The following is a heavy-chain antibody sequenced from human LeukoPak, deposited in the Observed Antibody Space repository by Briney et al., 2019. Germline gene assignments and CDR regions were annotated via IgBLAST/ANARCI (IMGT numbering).Heavy chain of an antibody. Sequence: GGSLRLSCAAAAFTFSSIGMGWDRQAQGNGLEWVSAISGSGSSTYYAEAVEGRFTITRDNSKNTLYLQMNSLRAEDTAVYYSGIVGATREVYCGQGTLVTVSS. CDR2: ISGSGSST. D-gene: IGHD1-26*01. CDR1: AFTFSSIG. CDR3: GIVGATREVY. J-gene: IGHJ4*02. V-gene: IGHV3-23*01.